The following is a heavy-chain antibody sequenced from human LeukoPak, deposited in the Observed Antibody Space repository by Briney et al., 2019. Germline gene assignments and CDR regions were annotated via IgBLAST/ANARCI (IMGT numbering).Heavy chain of an antibody. V-gene: IGHV4-30-4*01. Sequence: SQTLSLTCSVSGGSVSSGDYYWSWIRQPPGKGLEWIGHIYDFGPTHYKPSLVSRVTIAVDTSKNQFSRKLTSVTVAVTAMYYCARDLKRHYYDRSGYSTYPLWIDPWGQGTLATVSS. D-gene: IGHD3-22*01. CDR1: GGSVSSGDYY. CDR2: IYDFGPT. J-gene: IGHJ5*02. CDR3: ARDLKRHYYDRSGYSTYPLWIDP.